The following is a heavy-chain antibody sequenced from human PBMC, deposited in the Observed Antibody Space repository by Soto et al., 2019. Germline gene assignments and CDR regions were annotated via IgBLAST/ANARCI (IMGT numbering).Heavy chain of an antibody. D-gene: IGHD1-26*01. CDR1: GFIFENFG. CDR3: AKNQGVELVPLATVDWFDP. J-gene: IGHJ5*02. V-gene: IGHV3-23*01. CDR2: ISGRGFKK. Sequence: GGSLRLSCAASGFIFENFGMSWVRQAPGKGLEWISSISGRGFKKYYADSVKGRFTISRDNSKSTVYLELNNLSAEDTAVYHCAKNQGVELVPLATVDWFDPWGQGSVVTVSS.